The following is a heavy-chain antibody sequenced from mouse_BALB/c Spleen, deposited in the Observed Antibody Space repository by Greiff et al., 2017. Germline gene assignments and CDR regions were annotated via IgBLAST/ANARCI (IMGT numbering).Heavy chain of an antibody. V-gene: IGHV1-5*01. Sequence: EVQLQQSGTVLARPGASVKMSCKASGYSFTSYWMHWVKQRPGQGLEWIGAIYPGNSDTSYNQKFKGKAKLTAVTSASTAYMELSSLTNEDSAVYYCTREGTTVVPRYFDVWGAGTTVTVSS. D-gene: IGHD1-1*01. CDR2: IYPGNSDT. J-gene: IGHJ1*01. CDR1: GYSFTSYW. CDR3: TREGTTVVPRYFDV.